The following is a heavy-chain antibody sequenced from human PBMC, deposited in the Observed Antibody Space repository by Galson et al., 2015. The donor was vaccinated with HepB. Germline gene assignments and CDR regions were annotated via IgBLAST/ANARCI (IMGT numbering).Heavy chain of an antibody. Sequence: PLRLSCAASGFTFSDYYMSLIRQALGKGLEWVLYISSSSSYTNYADSVKGRLTISRDNAKNSLYLQMNSLRAEDTAVYYCASSPRLLGELSLYYFDYWCQGTLVTVSS. D-gene: IGHD3-16*02. CDR2: ISSSSSYT. CDR3: ASSPRLLGELSLYYFDY. CDR1: GFTFSDYY. J-gene: IGHJ4*02. V-gene: IGHV3-11*06.